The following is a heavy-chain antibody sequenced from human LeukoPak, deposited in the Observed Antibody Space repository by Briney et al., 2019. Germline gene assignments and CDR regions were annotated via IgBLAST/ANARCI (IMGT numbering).Heavy chain of an antibody. Sequence: GGSLRLSCAASGFTVSSNYMSWVRQAPGKGLEWVSVIYSGGSTYYADSVKGRFTISRDNSKNTLYLQMNSLRAEDTAVYYCASQYCGGGSCPDYWGQGTLVTVS. D-gene: IGHD2-15*01. V-gene: IGHV3-53*01. CDR2: IYSGGST. CDR3: ASQYCGGGSCPDY. CDR1: GFTVSSNY. J-gene: IGHJ4*02.